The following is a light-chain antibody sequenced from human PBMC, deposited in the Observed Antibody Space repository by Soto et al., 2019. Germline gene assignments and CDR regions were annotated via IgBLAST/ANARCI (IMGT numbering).Light chain of an antibody. CDR1: QSIANY. Sequence: DIQMTQSPSSLSASVGDRVTITCRASQSIANYLAWYQQKPGKVPKLLIYAASILKSGVPSRFSGSQYGTDFTLTISSLQPEDVATYYYQKYNTAPFTFGPGTKVDVK. CDR3: QKYNTAPFT. CDR2: AAS. V-gene: IGKV1-27*01. J-gene: IGKJ3*01.